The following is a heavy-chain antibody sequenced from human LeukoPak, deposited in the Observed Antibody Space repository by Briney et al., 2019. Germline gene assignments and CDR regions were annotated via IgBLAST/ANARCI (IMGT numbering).Heavy chain of an antibody. Sequence: GGSLRLSCAASGFTFSNYMMHRVRQAPGKGLVWVSRIKSDGITITYADSVKGRFTISRDNAKNTLYLQMNSLRAEDTAVYYCLRDLNWSLDQWGQGTLVTVSS. V-gene: IGHV3-74*01. CDR1: GFTFSNYM. J-gene: IGHJ4*02. CDR2: IKSDGITI. CDR3: LRDLNWSLDQ. D-gene: IGHD1-20*01.